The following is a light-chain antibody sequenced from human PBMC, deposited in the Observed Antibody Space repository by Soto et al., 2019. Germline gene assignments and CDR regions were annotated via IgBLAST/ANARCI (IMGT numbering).Light chain of an antibody. CDR1: RGISSY. V-gene: IGKV1-27*01. J-gene: IGKJ1*01. CDR3: LGYDSAPTWT. CDR2: AAS. Sequence: DIQMTQSPSPLSPSLGDRVTITCRASRGISSYVAWFQQKPGKVPKLLIYAASTLQSGVPSRFSGRGSGTEFTLSSSSRQPEDVATYYCLGYDSAPTWTFGQGTKVEIK.